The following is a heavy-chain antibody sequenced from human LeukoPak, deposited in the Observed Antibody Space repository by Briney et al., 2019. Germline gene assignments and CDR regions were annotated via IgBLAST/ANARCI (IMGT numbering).Heavy chain of an antibody. CDR2: IYYSGST. Sequence: SETLSLTCTVSGGSISSYYWSWIRQPAGKGLEWIGYIYYSGSTNYNPSLKSRVTISVDTSKNHFSLKLSSVTAADTAVYYCARGRYSYGYWPDWGQGTLVTVSS. D-gene: IGHD5-18*01. V-gene: IGHV4-59*01. J-gene: IGHJ4*02. CDR3: ARGRYSYGYWPD. CDR1: GGSISSYY.